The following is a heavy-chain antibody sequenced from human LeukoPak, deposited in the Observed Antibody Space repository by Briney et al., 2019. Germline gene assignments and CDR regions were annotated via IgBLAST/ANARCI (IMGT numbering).Heavy chain of an antibody. Sequence: GGSLIPSCTASGFTFGDYAMSWFRQAPGKGLEWVGFIRSKAYGGTTEYAASVKGRFTISRDDSKSIAYLQMNSLKTEDTAVYYCTRDYYDSSGYQVFDYWGQGTLVTVSS. D-gene: IGHD3-22*01. V-gene: IGHV3-49*03. CDR2: IRSKAYGGTT. CDR3: TRDYYDSSGYQVFDY. CDR1: GFTFGDYA. J-gene: IGHJ4*02.